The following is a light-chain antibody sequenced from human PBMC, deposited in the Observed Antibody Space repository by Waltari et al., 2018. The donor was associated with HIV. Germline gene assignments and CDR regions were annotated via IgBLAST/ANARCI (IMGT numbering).Light chain of an antibody. CDR2: RNN. Sequence: QSVLTQPPSASGTPGQRVTISCSGSSSNLGSNYVYWSQQLPGTAPKLLIYRNNQRPSGVPDRFSGSKSGTSASLAISGLRSEDEADYYCAAWDDSLSGVYVFGTGTKVTVL. CDR3: AAWDDSLSGVYV. J-gene: IGLJ1*01. CDR1: SSNLGSNY. V-gene: IGLV1-47*01.